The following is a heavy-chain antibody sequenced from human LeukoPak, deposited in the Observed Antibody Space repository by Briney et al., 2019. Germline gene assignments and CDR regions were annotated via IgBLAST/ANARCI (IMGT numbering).Heavy chain of an antibody. D-gene: IGHD5-24*01. J-gene: IGHJ3*02. CDR3: ARSVEMASPGDAFDI. Sequence: SQTLSLTCAISGDSVSSNSAAWNWIRQSPSRGLEWLGRTYYRSKWYNDYAVSVKSRITINPDTSKNQSSLKLSSVTAADTAVYYCARSVEMASPGDAFDIWGQGTMVTVSS. CDR2: TYYRSKWYN. V-gene: IGHV6-1*01. CDR1: GDSVSSNSAA.